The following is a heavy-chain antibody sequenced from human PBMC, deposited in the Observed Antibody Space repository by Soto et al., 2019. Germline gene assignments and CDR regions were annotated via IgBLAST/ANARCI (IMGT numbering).Heavy chain of an antibody. Sequence: GGSLRLSCAASGFTFDDYGMSWVRQAPGKGLEWVSGINWNGGSTGYADSVKGRFTISRDNAKNSLYLQMNSLRAEDTALYHCARVRYCSSTSCYRAFDIWGQGTMVTVSS. J-gene: IGHJ3*02. CDR2: INWNGGST. CDR1: GFTFDDYG. D-gene: IGHD2-2*01. V-gene: IGHV3-20*01. CDR3: ARVRYCSSTSCYRAFDI.